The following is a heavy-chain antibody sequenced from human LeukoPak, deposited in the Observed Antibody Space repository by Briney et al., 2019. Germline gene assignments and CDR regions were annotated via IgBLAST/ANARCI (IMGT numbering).Heavy chain of an antibody. CDR3: AKASWVSSTDAVR. V-gene: IGHV3-23*01. J-gene: IGHJ4*02. CDR1: GLSFSSFA. Sequence: GGSLRLSCAASGLSFSSFAMSWVRQGPARGLEWVPSIRGNGETFYAASVKGRFTLSSDSSRNTVYFQLNNLRVEDTAIYYCAKASWVSSTDAVRWGQGTLVTVSS. CDR2: IRGNGET. D-gene: IGHD3-16*01.